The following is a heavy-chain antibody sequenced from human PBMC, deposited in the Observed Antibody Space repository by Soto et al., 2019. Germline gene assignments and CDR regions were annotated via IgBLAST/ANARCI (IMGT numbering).Heavy chain of an antibody. CDR2: IKQDGSEK. Sequence: GGSLRLSCAASGFTFSSYWMSWVRQAPGKGLEWVANIKQDGSEKYYVDSVKGRLTISRVNAKKSLYLQSISLSAEATAVYDGARYGGMCSSTSCMGYIDFWGKGTMVTVSS. CDR3: ARYGGMCSSTSCMGYIDF. D-gene: IGHD2-2*01. V-gene: IGHV3-7*01. CDR1: GFTFSSYW. J-gene: IGHJ6*03.